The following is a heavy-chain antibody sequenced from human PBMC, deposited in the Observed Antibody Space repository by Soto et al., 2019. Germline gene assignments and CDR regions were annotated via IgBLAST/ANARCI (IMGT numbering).Heavy chain of an antibody. J-gene: IGHJ4*02. CDR3: ARDSHYDLLTGYLGLDY. Sequence: SETLSLTCIVSGGSISTYFWTWIRQPPGKGLEWIGYIYYNGSTNYNPSLKSRATISADASKNQFSLRLTSVTAADTAMYFCARDSHYDLLTGYLGLDYWSQGNMVTVS. V-gene: IGHV4-59*01. CDR1: GGSISTYF. D-gene: IGHD3-9*01. CDR2: IYYNGST.